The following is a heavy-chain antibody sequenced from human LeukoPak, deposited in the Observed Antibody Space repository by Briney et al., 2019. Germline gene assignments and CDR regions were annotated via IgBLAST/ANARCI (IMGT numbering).Heavy chain of an antibody. CDR2: INHSGST. CDR1: GGSFSGYY. D-gene: IGHD1-20*01. CDR3: ARDNNSDAFDI. V-gene: IGHV4-34*01. Sequence: PSETLSLTCAVYGGSFSGYYWSWIRQPPGKGLEWIGEINHSGSTNYNPSLKSRVTISVDTSKNQFSLKLSSVTAADTAVYYCARDNNSDAFDIWGQGTMVTVSS. J-gene: IGHJ3*02.